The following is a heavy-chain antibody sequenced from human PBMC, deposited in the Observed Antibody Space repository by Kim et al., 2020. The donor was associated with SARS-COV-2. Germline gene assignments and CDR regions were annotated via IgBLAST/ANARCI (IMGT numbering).Heavy chain of an antibody. CDR2: IYYSGST. V-gene: IGHV4-31*03. CDR1: GGSISSGGYY. D-gene: IGHD3-10*01. CDR3: ARVGGSTMVRGAPYYYGMDV. J-gene: IGHJ6*02. Sequence: SETLSLTCTVSGGSISSGGYYWSWIRQHPGKGLEWIGYIYYSGSTYYNPSLKSRVTISVDTSKNQFSLKLSSVTAADTAVYYCARVGGSTMVRGAPYYYGMDVWGQGTTVTVSS.